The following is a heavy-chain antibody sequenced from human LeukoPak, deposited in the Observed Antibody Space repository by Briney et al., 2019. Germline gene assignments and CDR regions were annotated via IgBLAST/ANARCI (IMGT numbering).Heavy chain of an antibody. CDR3: VRHYRPPQDSRAAKPTGYYYYYMDV. CDR1: GSPFPIYW. J-gene: IGHJ6*03. CDR2: IYPSDSHT. D-gene: IGHD3-16*02. V-gene: IGHV5-51*01. Sequence: PGESLKISCQGSGSPFPIYWIGWVRQPPGKGLEWMGIIYPSDSHTIYSPSFQGQATVSADKSISTAYLQWSSLKASDTAIYYCVRHYRPPQDSRAAKPTGYYYYYMDVWGTGTTVIVSS.